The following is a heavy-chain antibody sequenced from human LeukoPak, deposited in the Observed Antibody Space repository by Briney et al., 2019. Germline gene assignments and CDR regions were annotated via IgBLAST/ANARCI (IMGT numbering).Heavy chain of an antibody. J-gene: IGHJ4*02. V-gene: IGHV4-59*01. CDR3: AATGPYYFHY. CDR2: IHDSGST. D-gene: IGHD3-9*01. Sequence: SETLSLTCTVSGGTISSYYWNWIRQPPGKGLEWIGYIHDSGSTKYNPSLKSRVTISVDASKNQVSLQQNSLTAADTALYYCAATGPYYFHYWGQGTLVTVSS. CDR1: GGTISSYY.